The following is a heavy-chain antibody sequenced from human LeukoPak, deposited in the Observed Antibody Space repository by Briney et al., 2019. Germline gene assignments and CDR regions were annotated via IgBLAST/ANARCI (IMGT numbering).Heavy chain of an antibody. V-gene: IGHV1-8*01. D-gene: IGHD3-22*01. J-gene: IGHJ6*03. Sequence: ASVKVSCKASGYTFTSYDINWVRQATGQGLEWMGWMNPNSGNTGYAQKFQGRVTMTRSTSISTAYMELSSLRSEDTAVYYCARPAGYYYDSSGALRSYYYMDVWGKGTTVTVSS. CDR1: GYTFTSYD. CDR3: ARPAGYYYDSSGALRSYYYMDV. CDR2: MNPNSGNT.